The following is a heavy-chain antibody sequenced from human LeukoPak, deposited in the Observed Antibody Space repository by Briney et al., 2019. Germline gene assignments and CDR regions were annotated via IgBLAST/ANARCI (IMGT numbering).Heavy chain of an antibody. CDR1: GYTFTNYW. CDR3: ARLADHAFDI. CDR2: IYPGDSDT. V-gene: IGHV5-51*01. J-gene: IGHJ3*02. Sequence: GESLKISCKGSGYTFTNYWIGWVRQTPGKGLEWLGIIYPGDSDTRYSPSFQGQVTISADKSISTAYLQWSSLKASDTAMYYCARLADHAFDIWGQGTMVTVSS.